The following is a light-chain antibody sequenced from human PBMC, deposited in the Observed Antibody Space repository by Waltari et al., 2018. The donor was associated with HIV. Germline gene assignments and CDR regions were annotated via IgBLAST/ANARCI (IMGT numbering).Light chain of an antibody. CDR1: KLEDKY. Sequence: SYEVTQPPSVSVSPGQTARITCSGDKLEDKYTSCYQQLPGQSPLMVIYEDNQRPSGIPERFSASNSGNTATLTISGTQAMDEADYYCQAWDSSTLVFGGGTKLTVL. J-gene: IGLJ2*01. CDR2: EDN. CDR3: QAWDSSTLV. V-gene: IGLV3-1*01.